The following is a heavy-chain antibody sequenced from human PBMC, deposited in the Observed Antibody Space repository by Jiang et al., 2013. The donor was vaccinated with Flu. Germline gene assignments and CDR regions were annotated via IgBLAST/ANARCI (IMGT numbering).Heavy chain of an antibody. D-gene: IGHD4-17*01. CDR3: AIYGDYHRYY. V-gene: IGHV4-34*01. J-gene: IGHJ4*02. CDR1: GGSFSGYY. Sequence: LLKPSETLSLTCAVYGGSFSGYYWSWIRQPPGKGLEWIGEINHSGSTNYNPSLKSRVTISVDTSKNQFSLKLSSVTAADTAVYYCAIYGDYHRYYWGQGNPWVTVSS. CDR2: INHSGST.